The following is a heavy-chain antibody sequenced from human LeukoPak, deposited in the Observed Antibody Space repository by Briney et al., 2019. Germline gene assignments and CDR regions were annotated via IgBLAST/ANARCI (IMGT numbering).Heavy chain of an antibody. D-gene: IGHD6-19*01. Sequence: SQTLSLTCAISGDSVSSNSAAWNWIRQSPSRGLEWLGRTYYRSKWYNDYAVSVKSRITINPDTSKNQFSLQLNSVTPEDTAVYYYASTYSSGWYSGGAFDIWGQGTMVTVSS. J-gene: IGHJ3*02. CDR3: ASTYSSGWYSGGAFDI. V-gene: IGHV6-1*01. CDR1: GDSVSSNSAA. CDR2: TYYRSKWYN.